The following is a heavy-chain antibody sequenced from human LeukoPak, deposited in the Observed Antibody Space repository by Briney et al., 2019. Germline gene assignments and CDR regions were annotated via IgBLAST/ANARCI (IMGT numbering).Heavy chain of an antibody. CDR2: INWNGGST. J-gene: IGHJ3*02. Sequence: GGSLRLSCAASGFTFSSYWMTWVRHAPGKGLEWVSGINWNGGSTGYADSVKGRFTISRDNAKNSLYLQMNSLRAEDTALYYCARGPYGDYRGGAFDSGGQGTMVTVSS. CDR1: GFTFSSYW. V-gene: IGHV3-20*04. CDR3: ARGPYGDYRGGAFDS. D-gene: IGHD4-17*01.